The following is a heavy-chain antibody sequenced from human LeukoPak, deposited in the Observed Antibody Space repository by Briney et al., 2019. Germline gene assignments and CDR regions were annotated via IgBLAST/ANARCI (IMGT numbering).Heavy chain of an antibody. Sequence: GGPLRLSCAASGFPYSSHGKHWVRQAPGKGLECVAFIRYDGSNKYYADSVKGRFTISRDNSKNTLYLQMNSLRAEDTAVYYCAKDRRIAAAVYWGQGTLVTVSS. J-gene: IGHJ4*02. CDR1: GFPYSSHG. V-gene: IGHV3-30*02. CDR3: AKDRRIAAAVY. D-gene: IGHD6-13*01. CDR2: IRYDGSNK.